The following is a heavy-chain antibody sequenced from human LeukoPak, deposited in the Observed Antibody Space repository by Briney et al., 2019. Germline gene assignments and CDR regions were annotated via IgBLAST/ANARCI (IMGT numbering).Heavy chain of an antibody. CDR1: GFTFSSYA. D-gene: IGHD2-2*01. V-gene: IGHV3-64D*09. J-gene: IGHJ4*02. CDR2: ISSNWCST. CDR3: VKVYCSSISCFGHY. Sequence: PGGTLRLSCSASGFTFSSYAMHWVRQARGKGLEDVSAISSNWCSTYYADSVKGRFTISRDNSKNSLYLQMSSLRAEDTAVYYCVKVYCSSISCFGHYWGEGTLVTFPS.